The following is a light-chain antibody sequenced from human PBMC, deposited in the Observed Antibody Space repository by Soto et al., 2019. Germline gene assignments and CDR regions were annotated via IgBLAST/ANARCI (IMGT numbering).Light chain of an antibody. CDR2: GAS. CDR1: QSVSSR. J-gene: IGKJ4*01. Sequence: EIVMTQSPATLSVSPGEGATLSCRASQSVSSRLAWYQQKPGQAPRLLIYGASTRATGIPARFSGSGSGTEFTLTISSLQPEDLATYYCQQSYTTPLTFGGGTKVDI. V-gene: IGKV3-15*01. CDR3: QQSYTTPLT.